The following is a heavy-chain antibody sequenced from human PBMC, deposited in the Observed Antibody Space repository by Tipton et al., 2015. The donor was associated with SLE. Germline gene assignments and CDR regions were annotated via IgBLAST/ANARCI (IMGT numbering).Heavy chain of an antibody. CDR3: ARGSSSPNRWFFDL. CDR2: INHSGST. J-gene: IGHJ2*01. Sequence: GLVKPSETLSLTCAVYGGSFSGYYWSWIRQPPGKGLEWIGEINHSGSTNYNPSLKSRLTISVDTSKNQFSLKLSSVTAADTAVYYCARGSSSPNRWFFDLWGRGTLVTVSS. D-gene: IGHD6-13*01. V-gene: IGHV4-34*01. CDR1: GGSFSGYY.